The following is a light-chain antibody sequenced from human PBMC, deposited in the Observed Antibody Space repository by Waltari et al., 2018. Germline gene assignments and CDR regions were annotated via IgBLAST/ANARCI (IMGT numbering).Light chain of an antibody. CDR2: DAS. J-gene: IGKJ3*01. V-gene: IGKV3-11*01. CDR1: QSVGSY. Sequence: TQSPASLSLSPGDRATLSCRASQSVGSYLAWYQQKPGQAPRLLIYDASNRATGIPARFSGSGSGTDFTLTISSLEPEDFAVYYCQLRSNWPPLFTFGPGTNVDIK. CDR3: QLRSNWPPLFT.